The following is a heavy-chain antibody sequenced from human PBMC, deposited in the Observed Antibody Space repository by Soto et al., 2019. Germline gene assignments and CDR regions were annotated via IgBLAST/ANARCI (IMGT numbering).Heavy chain of an antibody. D-gene: IGHD6-13*01. CDR3: ARDEFRLIAALPDY. J-gene: IGHJ4*02. CDR1: GFTFSSYA. Sequence: QVQLVESGGGVVQPGRSLRLSCAASGFTFSSYAMHWVRQAPGKGLEWVAVISYDGSNKYYADSVKGRFTISRDNSKNTLYLQMNSLRAADTAVYYCARDEFRLIAALPDYWGQGTLVTVSS. V-gene: IGHV3-30-3*01. CDR2: ISYDGSNK.